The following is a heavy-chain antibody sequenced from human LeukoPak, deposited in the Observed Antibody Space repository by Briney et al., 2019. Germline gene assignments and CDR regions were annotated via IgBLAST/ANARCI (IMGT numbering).Heavy chain of an antibody. CDR2: IRRSDGST. CDR3: AKDVYGDYGGLDY. CDR1: GFPFSTYA. J-gene: IGHJ4*02. V-gene: IGHV3-23*01. D-gene: IGHD4-23*01. Sequence: GGSLRLSCAASGFPFSTYAMSWVRQAPGKGLEWVSSIRRSDGSTYHEDSVKGRFAISRDNSKNTLYLQMNSLRAEDTAVYYCAKDVYGDYGGLDYWGQGTLVTVSS.